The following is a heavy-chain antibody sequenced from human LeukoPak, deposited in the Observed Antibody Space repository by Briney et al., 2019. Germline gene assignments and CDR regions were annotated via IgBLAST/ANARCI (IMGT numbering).Heavy chain of an antibody. V-gene: IGHV3-23*01. Sequence: GGSLRLSCAASGFTFSSYAMSWIRQAPGKGLEWLSAISATTGTTFYADSVKGRFTISRDNSKNALYLQMSNLRAEDTAVYYCATKTSYGDRYFDYWGQGTLVTVSS. CDR2: ISATTGTT. CDR3: ATKTSYGDRYFDY. J-gene: IGHJ4*02. D-gene: IGHD4-17*01. CDR1: GFTFSSYA.